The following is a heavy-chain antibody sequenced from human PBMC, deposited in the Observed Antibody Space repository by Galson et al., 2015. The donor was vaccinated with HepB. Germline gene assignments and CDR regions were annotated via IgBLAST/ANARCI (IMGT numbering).Heavy chain of an antibody. CDR2: ISGSGDYT. D-gene: IGHD7-27*01. CDR3: AKRALGTATTSYYFDY. Sequence: SLRLLSCAASGFTFSSYAMTWVRQAPGKGLEWVSAISGSGDYTSYADSVRGRFTISRDNSKNTLYLHLNSLRAEDTAIYYCAKRALGTATTSYYFDYWGQGTLVTVSS. J-gene: IGHJ4*02. V-gene: IGHV3-23*01. CDR1: GFTFSSYA.